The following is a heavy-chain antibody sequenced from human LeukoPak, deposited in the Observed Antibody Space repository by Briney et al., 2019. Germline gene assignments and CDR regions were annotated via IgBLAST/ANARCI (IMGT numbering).Heavy chain of an antibody. J-gene: IGHJ4*02. Sequence: PGGSLRLSCAASGFTFSSFWMGWVRQAPGMGLEWVAEIGPDGSGPVYVDSVKGRFTISRDNAKNSLYLQMNSLRVEETAVYYCARAFSWRQFDYWGLGTLVTVSS. CDR2: IGPDGSGP. V-gene: IGHV3-7*01. CDR3: ARAFSWRQFDY. CDR1: GFTFSSFW.